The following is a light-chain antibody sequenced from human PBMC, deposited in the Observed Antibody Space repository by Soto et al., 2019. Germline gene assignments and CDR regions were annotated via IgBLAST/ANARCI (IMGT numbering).Light chain of an antibody. V-gene: IGKV3D-20*02. J-gene: IGKJ4*01. CDR1: QSVSSNF. Sequence: VLTQSPGTLSLSPGERTTLSCRASQSVSSNFLDWYQQKPGQAPRLLIYDASNRATGIPARFSGSGSGTDFTLTISSLEPEDFAVYYCQQRSNWLTFGGGTKVDIK. CDR3: QQRSNWLT. CDR2: DAS.